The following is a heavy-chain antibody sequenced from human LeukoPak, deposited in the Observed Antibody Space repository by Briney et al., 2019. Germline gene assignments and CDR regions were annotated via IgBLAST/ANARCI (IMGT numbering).Heavy chain of an antibody. CDR3: AKDLEAVAGTIVNDY. V-gene: IGHV3-23*01. CDR2: IGASGGTT. Sequence: GGSLRPSCTVYGFTFSKYAMNWVRQGPGKGLEWVSGIGASGGTTYYADSVQGRFTISRDNSKNTLSLQVNSLRAEDTGVYFCAKDLEAVAGTIVNDYWGQGTLVTVSS. D-gene: IGHD6-19*01. CDR1: GFTFSKYA. J-gene: IGHJ4*02.